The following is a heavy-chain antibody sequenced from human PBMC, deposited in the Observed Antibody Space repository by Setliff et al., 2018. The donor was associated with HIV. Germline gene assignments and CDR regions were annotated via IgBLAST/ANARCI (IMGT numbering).Heavy chain of an antibody. Sequence: GASVKVSCKASGGTFSSYAISWVRQAPGQGLEWMGGIIPIFGTANYAQKFQGRVTITTDDSTSTAYMELSSLRSEDTAVYYCASSWSRVPYYGMDVWGQGTTVTVSS. V-gene: IGHV1-69*05. CDR1: GGTFSSYA. J-gene: IGHJ6*02. D-gene: IGHD6-13*01. CDR3: ASSWSRVPYYGMDV. CDR2: IIPIFGTA.